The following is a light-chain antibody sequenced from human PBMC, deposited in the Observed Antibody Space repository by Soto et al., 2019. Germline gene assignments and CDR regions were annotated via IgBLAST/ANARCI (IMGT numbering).Light chain of an antibody. CDR3: QQFGDSPPAFT. Sequence: ESMLTQSPGTLSLSPGERATLSCRASRSVSSRYIRWYQQKPGQAPRLLIYGASIRATGIPDRFSGSGSGKDFTRTISRLEAEDFAGYYCQQFGDSPPAFTFGQGTKLEI. CDR1: RSVSSRY. V-gene: IGKV3-20*01. J-gene: IGKJ2*01. CDR2: GAS.